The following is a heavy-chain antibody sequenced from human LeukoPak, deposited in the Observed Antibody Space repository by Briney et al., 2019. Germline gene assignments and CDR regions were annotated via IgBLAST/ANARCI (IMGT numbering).Heavy chain of an antibody. CDR3: AKDEKWLRAYYYYGMDV. D-gene: IGHD5-12*01. Sequence: PGGSLRLSCAASGFTFSSYGMHWVRQAPGKGLEWVAVISYDGSNKYYADSVKGRFTISRDNSKNTLYLQMNSLRAEDTAVYYCAKDEKWLRAYYYYGMDVWGQGTTVTVS. J-gene: IGHJ6*02. CDR1: GFTFSSYG. CDR2: ISYDGSNK. V-gene: IGHV3-30*18.